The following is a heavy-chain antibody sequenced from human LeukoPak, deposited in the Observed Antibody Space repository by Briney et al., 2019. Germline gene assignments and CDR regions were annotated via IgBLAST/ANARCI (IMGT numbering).Heavy chain of an antibody. CDR1: GFTFSDYY. J-gene: IGHJ4*02. D-gene: IGHD5-18*01. CDR2: ISSSGSTI. V-gene: IGHV3-11*01. CDR3: ARDAGYSYPDY. Sequence: GGSLRLSCASSGFTFSDYYMSWIRKAPGKGLEWVSYISSSGSTIYYADSVKGRFTISRDNAKNSLYLQMNSLRAEDTAVYYCARDAGYSYPDYWGQGTLVTVSS.